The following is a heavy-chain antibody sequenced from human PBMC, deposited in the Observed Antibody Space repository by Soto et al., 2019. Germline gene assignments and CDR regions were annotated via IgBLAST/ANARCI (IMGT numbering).Heavy chain of an antibody. D-gene: IGHD4-17*01. CDR3: ARDYAENWFDP. CDR2: IWYDGSNK. V-gene: IGHV3-33*01. J-gene: IGHJ5*02. Sequence: PGGSLRLSCAASGFTFSSYCMHWVRQAPGKGLEWVAVIWYDGSNKYYADSVKGRFTISRDNSKNTLYLQMNSLRAEDTAVYYCARDYAENWFDPWGQGTLVTVSS. CDR1: GFTFSSYC.